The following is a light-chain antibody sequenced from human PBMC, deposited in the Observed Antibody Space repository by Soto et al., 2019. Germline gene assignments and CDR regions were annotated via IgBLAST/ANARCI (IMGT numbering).Light chain of an antibody. V-gene: IGLV1-40*01. CDR2: GNS. CDR1: SSNIGAGYD. Sequence: QSVLTQPPSVSGAPGQRVTISCTGSSSNIGAGYDVHWYQQLPGTAPKLLIYGNSNRPSGVPDRFSGSKSGTSASLAITGLQAEDEADYYCQSYDSSLSGYVVFGGGPQLTVL. CDR3: QSYDSSLSGYVV. J-gene: IGLJ2*01.